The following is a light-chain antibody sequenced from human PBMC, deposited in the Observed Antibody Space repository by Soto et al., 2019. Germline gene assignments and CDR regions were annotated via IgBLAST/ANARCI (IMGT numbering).Light chain of an antibody. CDR1: QSVSSN. Sequence: IVMTQSPATLSVSPGERATLSYRASQSVSSNLAWYQQKPGQAPRLLIYGAFTRAAGVPARFSGSGSGTDFTLTISRREPEDFAVYYCQQYTGLPRTFGQVTKVDI. CDR3: QQYTGLPRT. J-gene: IGKJ1*01. V-gene: IGKV3-15*01. CDR2: GAF.